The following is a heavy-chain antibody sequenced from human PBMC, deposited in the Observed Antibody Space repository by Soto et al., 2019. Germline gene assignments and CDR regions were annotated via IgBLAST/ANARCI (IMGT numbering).Heavy chain of an antibody. D-gene: IGHD1-20*01. J-gene: IGHJ6*02. Sequence: SETLSLTCTVSGGSINNGDYYWNWIRQPPGKGLEWLGYIYFSGDTYYKPSLRSRVSISLDTSKNQFSLKLSSVTAADTAVYYCAREVWLYGMDVWGQGTTVTVSS. CDR1: GGSINNGDYY. CDR3: AREVWLYGMDV. V-gene: IGHV4-30-4*01. CDR2: IYFSGDT.